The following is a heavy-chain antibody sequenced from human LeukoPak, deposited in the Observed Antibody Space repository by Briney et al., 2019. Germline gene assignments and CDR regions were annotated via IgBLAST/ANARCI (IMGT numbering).Heavy chain of an antibody. D-gene: IGHD6-13*01. CDR2: VSGGGDTT. V-gene: IGHV3-23*01. J-gene: IGHJ4*02. Sequence: GGSLRLSCAASGFTFSSYAISWVRQAPGKGLEWVSAVSGGGDTTYYADSVKGRFTISRDNSRNTVYLQMNSLRAEDTALYYCAKKGTTAAAPYHFDYWGQGTLVTVSS. CDR1: GFTFSSYA. CDR3: AKKGTTAAAPYHFDY.